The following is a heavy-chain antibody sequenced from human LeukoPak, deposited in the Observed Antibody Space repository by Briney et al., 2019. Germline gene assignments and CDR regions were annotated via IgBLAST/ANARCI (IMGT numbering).Heavy chain of an antibody. J-gene: IGHJ4*02. D-gene: IGHD6-19*01. Sequence: ASETLSLTCTVSGGSISSYYWSWIRQPAGKGLEWIGRIYTSGSTNYNPSLKSRVTISVDKSKNQFSLKLSSVTAADTAVYYCARGGAVAGGIDYWGQGTLVTDSS. CDR2: IYTSGST. CDR1: GGSISSYY. CDR3: ARGGAVAGGIDY. V-gene: IGHV4-4*07.